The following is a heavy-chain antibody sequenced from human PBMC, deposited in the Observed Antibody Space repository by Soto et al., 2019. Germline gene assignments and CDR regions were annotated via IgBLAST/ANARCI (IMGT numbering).Heavy chain of an antibody. CDR3: AKDKVAAAGGGDY. Sequence: PGGSLRLSCAASGFTFDDYAMHWVRQAPGKGLEWVSGISWNSGSIGYADSVKGRFTISRDNAKNSLYLQMNSLRAEDTALYYCAKDKVAAAGGGDYWGQGTLVTVSS. CDR1: GFTFDDYA. V-gene: IGHV3-9*01. CDR2: ISWNSGSI. J-gene: IGHJ4*02. D-gene: IGHD6-13*01.